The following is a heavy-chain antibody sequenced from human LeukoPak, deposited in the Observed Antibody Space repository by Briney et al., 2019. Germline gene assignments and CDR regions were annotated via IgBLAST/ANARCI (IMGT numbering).Heavy chain of an antibody. V-gene: IGHV3-48*03. Sequence: PGGSLRLSCAASGFTFSSYEMNWVRQAPGKGLEWVSYISSSGSTIYYADSVKGRFTISRDNAKDSLYLQMNSLRAEDTAVYYCAREGSGYDFDYWGQETLVTVSS. D-gene: IGHD5-12*01. CDR3: AREGSGYDFDY. CDR1: GFTFSSYE. CDR2: ISSSGSTI. J-gene: IGHJ4*02.